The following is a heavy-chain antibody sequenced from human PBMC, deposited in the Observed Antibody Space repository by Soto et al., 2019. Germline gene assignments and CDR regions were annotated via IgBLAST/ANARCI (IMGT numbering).Heavy chain of an antibody. Sequence: QVQLVQSGAELKKPGSSVKVSCKASGDTFSGYPINWVRQAPGEGLEWMGRIIPVFGTTNDAQRFEGRVTFTADESTNTAYMELRGLLSEDTAVYDWARDGGFGELKYWGPGTLVTVSS. CDR1: GDTFSGYP. V-gene: IGHV1-69*18. CDR2: IIPVFGTT. J-gene: IGHJ4*02. D-gene: IGHD3-10*01. CDR3: ARDGGFGELKY.